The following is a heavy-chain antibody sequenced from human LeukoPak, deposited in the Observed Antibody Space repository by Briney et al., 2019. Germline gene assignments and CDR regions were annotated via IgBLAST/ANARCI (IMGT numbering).Heavy chain of an antibody. J-gene: IGHJ5*02. Sequence: ASVKVSCKASGGTFSSYAISWVRQAPGQGLEWMGRIIPIFGTANYAQKFQGRVTITTDESTSTAYMELSSLRSEDTAVYYCARDSQIWFDPWGQGTLVTVSS. CDR3: ARDSQIWFDP. V-gene: IGHV1-69*05. CDR2: IIPIFGTA. CDR1: GGTFSSYA.